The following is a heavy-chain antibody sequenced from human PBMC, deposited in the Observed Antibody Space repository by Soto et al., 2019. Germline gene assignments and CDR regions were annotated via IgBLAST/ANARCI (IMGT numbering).Heavy chain of an antibody. J-gene: IGHJ4*02. CDR1: GFSLSTGGMC. CDR2: IDWDDEK. D-gene: IGHD6-19*01. CDR3: ARIPDGYSRAWFYFDY. Sequence: SGPTLVKPTPTLTLTCSFSGFSLSTGGMCVSWIRQTPGKALEWLARIDWDDEKYYSKYLKTRLTISKDTSKNRVVLIMPNMDPADTATFYCARIPDGYSRAWFYFDYWGQGTLVTVSS. V-gene: IGHV2-70*11.